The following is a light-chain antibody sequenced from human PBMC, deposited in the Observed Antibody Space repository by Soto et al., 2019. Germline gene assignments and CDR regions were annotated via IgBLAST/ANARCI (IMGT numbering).Light chain of an antibody. CDR2: WAS. J-gene: IGKJ5*01. CDR1: QSVLYSSNNKNY. V-gene: IGKV4-1*01. Sequence: DIVMTQSPDSLAVSLGERATINCKSSQSVLYSSNNKNYLAWYQQKPGQPPKLLIYWASTREPGVTDRFSVSGSATDFTITISSLQAEDVAVYYCQQYYSTPITFGHGTRLEIK. CDR3: QQYYSTPIT.